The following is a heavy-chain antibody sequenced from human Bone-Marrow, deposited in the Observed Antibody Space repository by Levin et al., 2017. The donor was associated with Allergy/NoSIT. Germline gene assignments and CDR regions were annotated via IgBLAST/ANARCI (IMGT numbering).Heavy chain of an antibody. CDR3: ARIRVVTASPYYFAY. V-gene: IGHV3-7*01. D-gene: IGHD2-21*02. CDR1: GFTFNSYW. CDR2: IRQDGSDK. Sequence: SCAVSGFTFNSYWMSWVRQAPGKGLEWVAHIRQDGSDKFYVDSVKGRFTISRDNTKNSLYLQMSSLKAEDTAVYYCARIRVVTASPYYFAYWGQGTVVTVSS. J-gene: IGHJ4*02.